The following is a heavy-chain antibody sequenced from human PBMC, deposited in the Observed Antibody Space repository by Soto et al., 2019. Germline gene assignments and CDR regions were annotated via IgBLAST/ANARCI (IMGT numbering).Heavy chain of an antibody. J-gene: IGHJ5*02. Sequence: SETLSLTCTVSGGSISSYYWSWIRQPPGKGLEWIGYIYYSGSTNYNPSFKSRVTISVDTSKNQFSLKLSSVTAADTAVYYCARVGAPKDWFDPWGQGTLVTVPQ. D-gene: IGHD1-26*01. CDR1: GGSISSYY. V-gene: IGHV4-59*01. CDR2: IYYSGST. CDR3: ARVGAPKDWFDP.